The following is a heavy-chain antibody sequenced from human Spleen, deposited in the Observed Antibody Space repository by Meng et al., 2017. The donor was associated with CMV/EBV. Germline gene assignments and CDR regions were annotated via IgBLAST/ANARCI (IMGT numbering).Heavy chain of an antibody. J-gene: IGHJ4*02. V-gene: IGHV4-39*07. CDR2: IYYSGST. CDR3: ARVNRNWADDY. CDR1: GGSIISSSSYY. D-gene: IGHD1-14*01. Sequence: SETLSLTCTVSGGSIISSSSYYWGWIRQPPGKGLEWIGSIYYSGSTYHNPSLKSRVTISGDTSKNQFSLKLNSVTAADTAVYYCARVNRNWADDYWGQGTLVTVSS.